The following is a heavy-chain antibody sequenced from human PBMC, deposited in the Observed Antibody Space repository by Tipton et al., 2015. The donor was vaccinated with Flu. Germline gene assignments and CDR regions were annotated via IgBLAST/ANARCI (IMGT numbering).Heavy chain of an antibody. CDR1: GGSFSGYY. D-gene: IGHD2-2*02. Sequence: TLSLTCAVYGGSFSGYYWSWIRQPPGKGLEWIGEINHSGSTNYNPSLKSRVTISVDTSKNQFSLKLSSVTAADTAVYYCARAGSQRYQLLYRAFQPWGQGPLVPVSS. J-gene: IGHJ1*01. CDR2: INHSGST. CDR3: ARAGSQRYQLLYRAFQP. V-gene: IGHV4-34*01.